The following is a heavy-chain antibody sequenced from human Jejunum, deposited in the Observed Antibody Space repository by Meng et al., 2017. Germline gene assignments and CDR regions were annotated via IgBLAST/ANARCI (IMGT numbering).Heavy chain of an antibody. Sequence: GESLKISCAASGFTLSSNSMSWVRQAPGKGLEWVSVITGCSGSTYYADSVKGRFTISRDNSKNTLYLQMNSLRVEDTAVYYCAKLVRSWGQGTLVTVPQ. CDR1: GFTLSSNS. J-gene: IGHJ5*02. D-gene: IGHD2-2*01. CDR3: AKLVRS. CDR2: ITGCSGST. V-gene: IGHV3-23*01.